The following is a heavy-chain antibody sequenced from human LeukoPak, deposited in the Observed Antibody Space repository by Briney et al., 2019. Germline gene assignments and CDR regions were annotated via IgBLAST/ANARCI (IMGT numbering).Heavy chain of an antibody. J-gene: IGHJ4*02. CDR2: INHSGST. D-gene: IGHD4-17*01. Sequence: PSETLSPTCAVYGVSFSGYYWSWIRQPPGKGLEWIGKINHSGSTNYNPSLKSRVTISVDTSKNQFSLKLSSVTAADTAVYYCARGYYGDSPGYWGQGTLVTVSS. V-gene: IGHV4-34*01. CDR3: ARGYYGDSPGY. CDR1: GVSFSGYY.